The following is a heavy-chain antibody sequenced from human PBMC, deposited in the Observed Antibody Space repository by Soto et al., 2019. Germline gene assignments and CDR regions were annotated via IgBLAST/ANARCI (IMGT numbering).Heavy chain of an antibody. J-gene: IGHJ4*02. CDR3: LCGGNSFVY. CDR1: GFTFSTHW. Sequence: VLLVESGGGLVQPGGSLRLSFAASGFTFSTHWMTWVRQPPGKGLEWVANIDQDGSERYYVDSVRGRFTISRDNAKKSLYLELNRRRAEDTALYYCLCGGNSFVYLGQGTLVTVS. CDR2: IDQDGSER. V-gene: IGHV3-7*01. D-gene: IGHD3-16*01.